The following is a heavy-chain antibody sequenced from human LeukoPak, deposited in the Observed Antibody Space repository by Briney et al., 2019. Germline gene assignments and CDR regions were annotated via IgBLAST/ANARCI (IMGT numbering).Heavy chain of an antibody. CDR2: IYYSGST. V-gene: IGHV4-59*01. D-gene: IGHD3-3*01. CDR3: ARDIGYDFWSGPINFDY. J-gene: IGHJ4*02. Sequence: SETLSLTCTVSGGSISSYYWSWFRQPPGKGLEWIGYIYYSGSTNYNPSLKSRVAISVDTSKNQFSLKLSSVTAADTAVYYCARDIGYDFWSGPINFDYWGQGTLVTVSS. CDR1: GGSISSYY.